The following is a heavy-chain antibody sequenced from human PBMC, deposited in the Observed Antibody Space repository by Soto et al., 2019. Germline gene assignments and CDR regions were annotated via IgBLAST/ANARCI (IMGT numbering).Heavy chain of an antibody. J-gene: IGHJ6*02. CDR3: ARDSPGTSSHYYYYYGMDV. CDR2: ISSSGSTI. Sequence: GGSLRLSCAASGFTFSDYYMSWIRQAPGKGLEWVSYISSSGSTIYYADSVKGRFTISRDNAKNSLYLQMNSLRAEDTAVYYCARDSPGTSSHYYYYYGMDVWGQGTTVTVSS. D-gene: IGHD1-1*01. CDR1: GFTFSDYY. V-gene: IGHV3-11*01.